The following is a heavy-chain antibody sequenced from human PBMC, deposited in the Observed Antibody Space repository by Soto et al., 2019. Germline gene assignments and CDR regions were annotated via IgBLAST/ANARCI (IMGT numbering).Heavy chain of an antibody. Sequence: LRLSCAASGFTFSSYGMHWVRQAPGKGLEWVAVISYDGSNKYYADSVKGRFTISRGNSKNTLYLQMNSLRAEDTAVYYCAKPSLRWSLDDAFDIWGQGTMVTVSS. CDR1: GFTFSSYG. CDR3: AKPSLRWSLDDAFDI. CDR2: ISYDGSNK. D-gene: IGHD4-17*01. V-gene: IGHV3-30*18. J-gene: IGHJ3*02.